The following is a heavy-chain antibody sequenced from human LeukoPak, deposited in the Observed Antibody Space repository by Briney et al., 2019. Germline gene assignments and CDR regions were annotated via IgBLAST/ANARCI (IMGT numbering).Heavy chain of an antibody. Sequence: PGGSLRLSCAASGVSFTAYSMNWVRQAPGRGLEWISYIGPGGDIYYADSVTGRFTVSRDTAKNSLYLQMNGLRVEDTAVYYCARRFDSWGQGTLVTVSS. CDR2: IGPGGDI. V-gene: IGHV3-48*01. CDR1: GVSFTAYS. CDR3: ARRFDS. J-gene: IGHJ5*01.